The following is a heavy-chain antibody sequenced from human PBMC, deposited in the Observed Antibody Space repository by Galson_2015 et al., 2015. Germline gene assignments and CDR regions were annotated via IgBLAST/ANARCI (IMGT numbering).Heavy chain of an antibody. Sequence: TLSLTCTVSGGSISSGSYYWSWTRQPAGKGLEWIGRIYTSGSTNYNPSLKSRVTISVDTSKNQFSLKLSSVTATDTAVYYCAAIGAARPDPDYWGQGTLVTVSS. CDR3: AAIGAARPDPDY. D-gene: IGHD6-6*01. V-gene: IGHV4-61*02. J-gene: IGHJ4*02. CDR2: IYTSGST. CDR1: GGSISSGSYY.